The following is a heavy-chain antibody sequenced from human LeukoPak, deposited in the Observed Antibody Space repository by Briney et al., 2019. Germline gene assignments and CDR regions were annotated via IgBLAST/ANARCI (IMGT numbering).Heavy chain of an antibody. CDR3: AKELHGSGNYAFDY. D-gene: IGHD3-10*01. Sequence: GGSLRLSCAASGFTFSSCALSWVRQAPGKGLEWVSTVSVNGGTTYYADSVKGRFPISRDNSKNTLYLQMNSLRAEDTAVYFCAKELHGSGNYAFDYWGQGTLVTVSS. J-gene: IGHJ4*02. V-gene: IGHV3-23*01. CDR1: GFTFSSCA. CDR2: VSVNGGTT.